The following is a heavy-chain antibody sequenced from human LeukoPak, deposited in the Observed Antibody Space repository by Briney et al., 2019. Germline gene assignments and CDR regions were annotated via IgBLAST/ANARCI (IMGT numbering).Heavy chain of an antibody. CDR2: MNPNSDNT. CDR1: GYTFTSYD. V-gene: IGHV1-8*01. Sequence: ASVKVSCKASGYTFTSYDINWVRQATGQGLEWMGWMNPNSDNTGYAQKFQGRVTMTRNTSISTAYMELSSLRSEDTAVYYCARSSGYDFPYYYYGMDVWGQETTVTVSS. CDR3: ARSSGYDFPYYYYGMDV. J-gene: IGHJ6*02. D-gene: IGHD5-12*01.